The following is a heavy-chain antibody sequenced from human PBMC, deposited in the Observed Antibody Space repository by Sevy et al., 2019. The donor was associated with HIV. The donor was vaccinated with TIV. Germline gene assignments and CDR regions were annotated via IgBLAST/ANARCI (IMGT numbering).Heavy chain of an antibody. Sequence: ASVKVSCKASGYTFTGDYLHWVRQAPGQGLEWMGRVYPNSGGTNYARKFQGRITMTRDTSISTAYMELNRLKLDETAVYYCARDGGGGTTNSGMDVWGQGTTVTVSS. D-gene: IGHD1-7*01. J-gene: IGHJ6*02. V-gene: IGHV1-2*06. CDR2: VYPNSGGT. CDR1: GYTFTGDY. CDR3: ARDGGGGTTNSGMDV.